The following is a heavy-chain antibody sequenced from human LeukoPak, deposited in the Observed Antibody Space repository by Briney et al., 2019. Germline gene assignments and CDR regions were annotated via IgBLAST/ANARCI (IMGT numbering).Heavy chain of an antibody. V-gene: IGHV3-53*04. Sequence: GGSLRLSCAASGFTVSSNYMSWVRQAPGKGLEWVSVIYSGGSTYYADSVKGRFTIYRHNSKNTLYLQMNSLRAEDTAVYYCAREGYDILNGYWFDYWGQGTLVSVFS. CDR3: AREGYDILNGYWFDY. J-gene: IGHJ4*02. CDR2: IYSGGST. CDR1: GFTVSSNY. D-gene: IGHD3-9*01.